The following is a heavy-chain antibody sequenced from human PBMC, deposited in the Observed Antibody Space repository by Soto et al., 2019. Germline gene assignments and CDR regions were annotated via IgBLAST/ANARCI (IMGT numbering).Heavy chain of an antibody. Sequence: QVQLQESGPGLVKPSQTLSLTCTVSGGSISSGGYYWSWIRQHPGKGLEWIGYIYYSGSTYYNPSLKSRVTISVDTSKYQFSLKLSSVTAADTAVYYCARGSSGRDLYYFDYWGQGTLVTVSS. J-gene: IGHJ4*02. CDR2: IYYSGST. CDR1: GGSISSGGYY. D-gene: IGHD6-25*01. V-gene: IGHV4-31*03. CDR3: ARGSSGRDLYYFDY.